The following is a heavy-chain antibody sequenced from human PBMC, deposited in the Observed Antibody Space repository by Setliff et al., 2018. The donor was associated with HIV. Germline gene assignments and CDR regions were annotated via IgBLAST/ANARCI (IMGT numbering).Heavy chain of an antibody. CDR3: ARGGYSYGFGRHRAYFQY. D-gene: IGHD5-18*01. CDR1: GGSGSSGSYH. V-gene: IGHV4-61*01. J-gene: IGHJ1*01. Sequence: PSETLSLTCTVSGGSGSSGSYHWSWIRQPPGKGLEWIGYIYYSGSTKHNPSLKSRVTMSVDTSKNQFSMKLSSVTAADTAVFYCARGGYSYGFGRHRAYFQYWGQGTQVTV. CDR2: IYYSGST.